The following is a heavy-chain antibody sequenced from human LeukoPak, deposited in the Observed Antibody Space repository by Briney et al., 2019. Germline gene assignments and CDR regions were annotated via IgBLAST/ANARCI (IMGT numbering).Heavy chain of an antibody. J-gene: IGHJ3*02. CDR1: GFTFSSDS. Sequence: PGGSLRLSCAASGFTFSSDSMNWVRQAPGKGLEWVSSISSSSSYIYYADSVKGRFTISRDNAKNSLYLQMNSLRAEDTAVYYCARSYGDYALGALDIWGQGTMVTVSS. V-gene: IGHV3-21*01. D-gene: IGHD4-17*01. CDR2: ISSSSSYI. CDR3: ARSYGDYALGALDI.